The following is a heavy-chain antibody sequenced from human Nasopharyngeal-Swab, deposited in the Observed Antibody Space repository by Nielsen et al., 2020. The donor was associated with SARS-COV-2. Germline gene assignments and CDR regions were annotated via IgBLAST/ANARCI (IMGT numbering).Heavy chain of an antibody. CDR2: MWHDGSDQ. V-gene: IGHV3-33*01. D-gene: IGHD6-13*01. CDR3: ASTGAAAASDYYYYYMDV. Sequence: GESLKISCAASGFTFSSYGMHWVRQAPGKGLEWVALMWHDGSDQYYADSVKGRFTISRDNSKNTLYLQMNSLRAEDTAVYYCASTGAAAASDYYYYYMDVWGKGTTVTVSS. CDR1: GFTFSSYG. J-gene: IGHJ6*03.